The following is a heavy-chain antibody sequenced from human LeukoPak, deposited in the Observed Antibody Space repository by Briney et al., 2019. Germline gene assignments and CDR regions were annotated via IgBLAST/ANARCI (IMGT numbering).Heavy chain of an antibody. J-gene: IGHJ4*02. CDR1: GYTFTIYG. CDR2: ISAYNGNT. Sequence: ASVKVSCKASGYTFTIYGISWVRQAPGQGREWMGWISAYNGNTNYGQNTQGRVTMNTDTSTNTANMGVRSLRSYDTAVDYCARASYYDSSGYYPAVYWGQGTLVTVSS. D-gene: IGHD3-22*01. V-gene: IGHV1-18*01. CDR3: ARASYYDSSGYYPAVY.